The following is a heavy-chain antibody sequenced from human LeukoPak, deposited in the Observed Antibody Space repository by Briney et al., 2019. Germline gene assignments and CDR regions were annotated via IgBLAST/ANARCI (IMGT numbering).Heavy chain of an antibody. D-gene: IGHD3-22*01. V-gene: IGHV1-3*01. CDR1: GYTFTSYA. Sequence: VASVKVSCKASGYTFTSYAMHWVRQAPGQRLEWMGWINAGNGNTKYSQKFQGRVTITRDTSASTAYMELSSLRSEDTAVYYCARDGDYYDSSGYDYWGQGTLVTVSS. J-gene: IGHJ4*02. CDR3: ARDGDYYDSSGYDY. CDR2: INAGNGNT.